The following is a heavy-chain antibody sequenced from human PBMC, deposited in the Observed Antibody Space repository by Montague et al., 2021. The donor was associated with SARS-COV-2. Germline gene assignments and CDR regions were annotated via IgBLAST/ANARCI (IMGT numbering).Heavy chain of an antibody. D-gene: IGHD3-22*01. J-gene: IGHJ4*02. CDR1: GFSLSTSGMC. Sequence: PALVKPTQTLTLTCTFSGFSLSTSGMCVGWIRQPPGKALEWLARIDWDDDKYYSTSLKTRLTISKDTSKNQVVLTMTNMDPVDTATYYCARDKYYYDSSGYYPLVYFDYWGQGTLVTVSS. CDR2: IDWDDDK. CDR3: ARDKYYYDSSGYYPLVYFDY. V-gene: IGHV2-70*11.